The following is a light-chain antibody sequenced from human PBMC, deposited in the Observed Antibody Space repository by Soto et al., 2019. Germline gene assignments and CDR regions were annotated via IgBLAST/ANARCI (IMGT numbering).Light chain of an antibody. CDR3: QQGGSWPPLFT. CDR2: GAS. V-gene: IGKV3-11*01. J-gene: IGKJ3*01. CDR1: QGIGKF. Sequence: EIVLTQSPATLSLSPGERATLSCRASQGIGKFLAWYQQKPGQAPRLRISGASSRATGIPARFSGSGSVTDFNLTISSLEPEDFAVYYCQQGGSWPPLFTFGPGTVVDI.